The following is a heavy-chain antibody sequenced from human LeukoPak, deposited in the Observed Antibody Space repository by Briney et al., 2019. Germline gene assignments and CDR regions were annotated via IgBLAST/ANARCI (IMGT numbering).Heavy chain of an antibody. J-gene: IGHJ4*02. CDR3: ARKPIINNAWYYFDC. Sequence: LRLSCAASGFTFSTYWMHWVRQHPGKGLEWLGYIYHSGDAYYNPSLKSRVTISVDTSKNQFSLKLSSVTAADTAVYYCARKPIINNAWYYFDCWGQGILVAVSS. D-gene: IGHD1/OR15-1a*01. CDR2: IYHSGDA. CDR1: GFTFSTYW. V-gene: IGHV4-31*02.